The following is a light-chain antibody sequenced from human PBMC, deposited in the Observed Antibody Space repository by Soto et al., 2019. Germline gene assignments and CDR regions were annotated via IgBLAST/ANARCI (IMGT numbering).Light chain of an antibody. V-gene: IGKV1-5*03. CDR2: KAS. CDR3: QQYNSYFRWT. CDR1: QSISSW. J-gene: IGKJ1*01. Sequence: DIQMTQSPSTLSASVGDRVTITCRASQSISSWLAWYQQKPGKAPKLLIYKASSLESGVPSRFSGSGAGTEFTLTISSLQPDDFATDYCQQYNSYFRWTFGQVTKVAIK.